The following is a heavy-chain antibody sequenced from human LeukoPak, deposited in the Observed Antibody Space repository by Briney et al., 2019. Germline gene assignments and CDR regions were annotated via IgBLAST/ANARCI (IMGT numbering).Heavy chain of an antibody. Sequence: GSSVKVSCKASGSTFSSYAISWVRQAPGQGLEWMGGIIPIFGTANYAQKFQGRVTITADESTSTAYMELSSLRSEDTAVYYCASLLTQDIVVVPAADRYYYYGMDVWGQGTTVTVSS. J-gene: IGHJ6*02. D-gene: IGHD2-2*01. V-gene: IGHV1-69*01. CDR2: IIPIFGTA. CDR3: ASLLTQDIVVVPAADRYYYYGMDV. CDR1: GSTFSSYA.